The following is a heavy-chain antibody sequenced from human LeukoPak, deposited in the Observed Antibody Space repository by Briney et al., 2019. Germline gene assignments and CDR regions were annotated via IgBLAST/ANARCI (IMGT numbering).Heavy chain of an antibody. CDR2: IYPGDSDT. D-gene: IGHD1-26*01. CDR3: ARGASRPFIVGAYGTGDFDY. V-gene: IGHV5-51*01. CDR1: GYSFTSYW. Sequence: GESLKISCKGSGYSFTSYWIGWVRQMPGKGLEWMGIIYPGDSDTRYSPSFQGQVTISADKSISTAYLQWSSLKASDTAMYYCARGASRPFIVGAYGTGDFDYWGQGTLVTVSS. J-gene: IGHJ4*02.